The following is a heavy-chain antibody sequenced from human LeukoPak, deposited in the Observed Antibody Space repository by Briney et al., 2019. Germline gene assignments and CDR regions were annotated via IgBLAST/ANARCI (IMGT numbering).Heavy chain of an antibody. D-gene: IGHD6-19*01. J-gene: IGHJ4*02. V-gene: IGHV3-21*01. CDR2: ISSRSSYI. CDR1: GFTFSSYS. CDR3: ARDLGAVAEKFGY. Sequence: GGSLRLSCAASGFTFSSYSMNWVRQAPGKGLEWVSSISSRSSYIYYADSVKGQFTISRDNAKNSLFLQMNSLRAEDTAVYYCARDLGAVAEKFGYWGQGTLVTVSS.